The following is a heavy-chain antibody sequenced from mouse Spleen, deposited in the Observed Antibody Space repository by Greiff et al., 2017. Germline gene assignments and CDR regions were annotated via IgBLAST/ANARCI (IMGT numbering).Heavy chain of an antibody. J-gene: IGHJ4*01. CDR1: GFTFTDYY. CDR3: ARGGDYAMDY. CDR2: IRNKANGYTT. V-gene: IGHV7-3*02. Sequence: EVNVVESGGGLVQPGGSLRLSCATSGFTFTDYYMSWVRQPPGKALEWLGFIRNKANGYTTEYSASVKGRFTISRDNSQSILYLQMNTLRAEDSATYYCARGGDYAMDYWGQGTSVTVSP.